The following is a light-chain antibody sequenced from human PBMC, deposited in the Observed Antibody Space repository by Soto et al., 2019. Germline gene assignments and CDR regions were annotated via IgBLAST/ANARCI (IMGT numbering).Light chain of an antibody. J-gene: IGKJ1*01. V-gene: IGKV3-11*01. CDR1: QSVGTY. CDR2: HAS. Sequence: ENVLTQSPATVSLSPGERATLSCRASQSVGTYLAWYQQKPGQSPRLLIYHASNRPTGVPARFSGSGSGTEFTLTISSLEPEDFAVYYCQHHSGWFSRSFGQGTKVDIK. CDR3: QHHSGWFSRS.